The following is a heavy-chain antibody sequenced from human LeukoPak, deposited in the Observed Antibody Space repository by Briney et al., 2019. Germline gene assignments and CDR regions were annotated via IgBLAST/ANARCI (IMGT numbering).Heavy chain of an antibody. Sequence: GASVKVSCKASGCTFSDYYIHWLRQAPGQGLEWMGWMNPNSGATNYAQKFQGRVTLTRDTSIDTAYMELTSLTSDDTAVYYCARYGALGVMISRRLYWGQGTLVTISS. CDR3: ARYGALGVMISRRLY. CDR2: MNPNSGAT. D-gene: IGHD3-16*01. J-gene: IGHJ4*02. V-gene: IGHV1-2*02. CDR1: GCTFSDYY.